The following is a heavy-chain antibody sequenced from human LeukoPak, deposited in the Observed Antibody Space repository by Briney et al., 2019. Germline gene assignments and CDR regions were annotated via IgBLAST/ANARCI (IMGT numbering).Heavy chain of an antibody. CDR2: INHSGIT. J-gene: IGHJ6*03. V-gene: IGHV4-34*01. Sequence: SETLSLTCAVYGGSFSGYYWSWIRQPPGKGLEWIGEINHSGITNYNPSLKSRVTISADTSKNQFSLKLSSVTAADTAVYYCARLSYYYGSGSYYASYYYYYYMDVWGKGTTVTISS. CDR3: ARLSYYYGSGSYYASYYYYYYMDV. D-gene: IGHD3-10*01. CDR1: GGSFSGYY.